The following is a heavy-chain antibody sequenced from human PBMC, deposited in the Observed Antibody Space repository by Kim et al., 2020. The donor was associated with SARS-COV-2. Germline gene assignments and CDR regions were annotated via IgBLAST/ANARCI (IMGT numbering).Heavy chain of an antibody. CDR3: ARDGNYYGSGSDQGHNDY. Sequence: GGSLRLSCAASGFTFSSYSMNWVRQAPGKGLEWVSSISSSSSYIYYADSVKGRFTISRDNAKNSLYLQMNSLRAEDTAVYYCARDGNYYGSGSDQGHNDYWGQGTLVTVSS. CDR2: ISSSSSYI. J-gene: IGHJ4*02. V-gene: IGHV3-21*01. D-gene: IGHD3-10*01. CDR1: GFTFSSYS.